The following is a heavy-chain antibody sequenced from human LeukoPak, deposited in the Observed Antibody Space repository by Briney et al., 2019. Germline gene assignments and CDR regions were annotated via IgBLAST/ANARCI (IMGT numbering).Heavy chain of an antibody. CDR3: ARVVSIYYYYYMGV. V-gene: IGHV4-34*01. Sequence: SETLSLTCAVYGGSFSGYYWSWIRQPPGKGLEWIGEINHSGSTNYNPSLKSRVTISVDTSKNQFSLKLSSVTAADTAVYYCARVVSIYYYYYMGVWGKGTTVTISS. J-gene: IGHJ6*03. D-gene: IGHD4-23*01. CDR1: GGSFSGYY. CDR2: INHSGST.